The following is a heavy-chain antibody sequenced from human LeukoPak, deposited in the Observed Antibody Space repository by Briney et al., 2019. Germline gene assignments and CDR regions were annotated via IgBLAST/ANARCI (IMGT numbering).Heavy chain of an antibody. D-gene: IGHD2-21*02. CDR3: AKDGNCGGDCYGWFDP. Sequence: GGSLRLSCAASGFTFSSYSMNWVRQAPGKGLEWVSYISSSSSTIYYADSVKGRFTISRDNAKNSLYLQMNSLRAEDTAVYYCAKDGNCGGDCYGWFDPWGQGALVTVSS. V-gene: IGHV3-48*01. J-gene: IGHJ5*02. CDR1: GFTFSSYS. CDR2: ISSSSSTI.